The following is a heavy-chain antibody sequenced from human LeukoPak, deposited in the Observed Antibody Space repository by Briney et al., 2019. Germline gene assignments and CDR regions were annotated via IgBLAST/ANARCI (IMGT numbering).Heavy chain of an antibody. J-gene: IGHJ4*02. CDR1: GCDFSSFD. D-gene: IGHD2-2*02. CDR3: ARGTPYCSSASCYNY. V-gene: IGHV1-8*01. CDR2: VNPNSGNT. Sequence: ASVKVSCKASGCDFSSFDVSWVRQAPGQGLEWMGWVNPNSGNTGYAQKFQGRVTMTRDTSISTAYMELSNLRSEDTAVYYCARGTPYCSSASCYNYWGQGSLVTVSS.